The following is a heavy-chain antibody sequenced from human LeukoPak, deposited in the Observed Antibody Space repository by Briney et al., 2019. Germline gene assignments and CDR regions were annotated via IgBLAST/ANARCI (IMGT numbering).Heavy chain of an antibody. Sequence: PSETLSLTCAVYGGSFSGYYWSWIRQPPGKGLEWIGYIYYSGSTNYNPSLKSRVTISVDTSKNQFSLKLTSVTASDSAVYYCASSNWLRDANFDSWGQGTLVTVSS. J-gene: IGHJ4*02. D-gene: IGHD6-13*01. V-gene: IGHV4-59*08. CDR2: IYYSGST. CDR1: GGSFSGYY. CDR3: ASSNWLRDANFDS.